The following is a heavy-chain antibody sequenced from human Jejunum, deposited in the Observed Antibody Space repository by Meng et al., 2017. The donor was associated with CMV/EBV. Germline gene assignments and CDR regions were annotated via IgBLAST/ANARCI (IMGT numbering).Heavy chain of an antibody. J-gene: IGHJ4*02. V-gene: IGHV1-3*01. CDR1: GYTFSNYA. Sequence: SCKASGYTFSNYALHWVRQAPGQRLEWMGWINGGSGSTKYSQNFQGRVTITRDTSATTVYMEVSSLRSEDTAVYYCARYNGNYEDWGQGTLVTVSS. D-gene: IGHD1-26*01. CDR3: ARYNGNYED. CDR2: INGGSGST.